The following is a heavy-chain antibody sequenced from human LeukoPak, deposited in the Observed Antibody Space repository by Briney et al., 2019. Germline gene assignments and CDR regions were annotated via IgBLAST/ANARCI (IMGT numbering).Heavy chain of an antibody. J-gene: IGHJ4*02. CDR1: GFTFSSYE. Sequence: GGSLRLSCAASGFTFSSYEMNWVRQAPGKGLEWVSYISSSGSTMYYADSVKGRFTISRDNAKNSLYLQMSSLRAEDTAVYFCARSGPNSSGWNRRAYFDYWGQGTLVAVSS. CDR2: ISSSGSTM. D-gene: IGHD6-19*01. CDR3: ARSGPNSSGWNRRAYFDY. V-gene: IGHV3-48*03.